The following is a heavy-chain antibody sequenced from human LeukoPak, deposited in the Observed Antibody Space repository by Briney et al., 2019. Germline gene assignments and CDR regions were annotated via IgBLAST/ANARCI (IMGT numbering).Heavy chain of an antibody. CDR1: GGSISSYY. CDR3: ARNRRIGLSYYFDF. D-gene: IGHD3-16*02. J-gene: IGHJ4*02. Sequence: SETLSLTCTVSGGSISSYYWSWIRQPPGKGLEWIGYIYYSGSTNYNPSLKSRVTISVDTSKNQFSLKLSSVTAAGTAVYYCARNRRIGLSYYFDFWGQGTLVTVSS. V-gene: IGHV4-59*01. CDR2: IYYSGST.